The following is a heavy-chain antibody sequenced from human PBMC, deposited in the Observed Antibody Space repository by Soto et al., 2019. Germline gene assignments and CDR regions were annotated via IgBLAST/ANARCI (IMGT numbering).Heavy chain of an antibody. CDR1: GFTFSTYA. J-gene: IGHJ6*02. CDR3: AKDGVNWGWGGHGMDV. Sequence: GSLRLTCAASGFTFSTYAMTRVRQAPGRGLEWVSSISGSGDSTYYADSVKGRFTISRDNSKNTLYLQMNSLRAEDTAVYYCAKDGVNWGWGGHGMDVWGQGTTVTVYS. CDR2: ISGSGDST. D-gene: IGHD7-27*01. V-gene: IGHV3-23*01.